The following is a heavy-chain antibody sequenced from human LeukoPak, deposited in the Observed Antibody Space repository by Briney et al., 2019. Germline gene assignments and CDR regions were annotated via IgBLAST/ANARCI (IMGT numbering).Heavy chain of an antibody. CDR3: AKTVGYSSSSGPDY. CDR1: RFTFSSYS. V-gene: IGHV3-21*04. CDR2: ISSSSSYI. J-gene: IGHJ4*02. Sequence: GGSLRLSCAASRFTFSSYSMNWVRQAPGKGLEWVSSISSSSSYIYYADSVKGRFTISRDNAKNSLYLQMNSLRAEDTAVYYCAKTVGYSSSSGPDYWGQGTLVTVSS. D-gene: IGHD6-6*01.